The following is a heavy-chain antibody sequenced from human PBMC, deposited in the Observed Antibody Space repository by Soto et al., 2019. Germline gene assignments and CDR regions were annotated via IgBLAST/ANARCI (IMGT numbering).Heavy chain of an antibody. CDR1: GDSISSRSYY. J-gene: IGHJ4*02. V-gene: IGHV4-39*01. CDR2: IYYSGST. CDR3: ARQRTSVVTQAYFDV. D-gene: IGHD2-21*02. Sequence: ETLSLTCTVPGDSISSRSYYWGWIRQPPGKGLERIGSIYYSGSTYNNPSLRSRVSMSIDTSKDQFSLKLTSVTAADTALYFCARQRTSVVTQAYFDVWGPGYLGTVYS.